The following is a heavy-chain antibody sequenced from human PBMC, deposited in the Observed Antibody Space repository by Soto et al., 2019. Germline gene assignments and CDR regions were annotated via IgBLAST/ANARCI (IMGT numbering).Heavy chain of an antibody. D-gene: IGHD3-22*01. CDR3: ARDLRFYYDSSGHYYYFEH. CDR2: ISSSGGRT. V-gene: IGHV3-23*01. J-gene: IGHJ4*02. Sequence: EVQLWESGGDLVRPGGSLRLSCVDSGSTFSSYAMSWVRQAPGKGPEWVSGISSSGGRTDYADSVKGRFVISRDNSKNTLYLQMNSLRVEDTAIYYCARDLRFYYDSSGHYYYFEHWGQGTLVGVSS. CDR1: GSTFSSYA.